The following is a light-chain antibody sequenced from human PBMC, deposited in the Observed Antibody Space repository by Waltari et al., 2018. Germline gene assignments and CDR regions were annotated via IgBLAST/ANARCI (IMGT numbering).Light chain of an antibody. J-gene: IGLJ2*01. Sequence: QLVLTQSPSASASLGASVKLTCTLSSGHSSYAIAWHQQQPEKGPRYLMKLNSDGSHSKGDGIPDRFSGSSSGAERYLTSSSLQSEDEADYYWQTWGTGIRVFGGGTKLTVL. CDR2: LNSDGSH. V-gene: IGLV4-69*01. CDR3: QTWGTGIRV. CDR1: SGHSSYA.